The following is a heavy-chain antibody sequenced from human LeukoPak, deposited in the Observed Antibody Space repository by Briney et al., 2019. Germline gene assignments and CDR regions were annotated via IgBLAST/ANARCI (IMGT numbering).Heavy chain of an antibody. D-gene: IGHD1-14*01. V-gene: IGHV4-39*01. CDR3: ATRAMGTKSIDY. CDR2: MYYSGST. Sequence: PSETLSLTCTVSGGSISRSDYFSGWIRQPPGKGLEWIGSMYYSGSTYYSPSLKSRVTMSVDTLKNQFSLKLSSVTAADTAIYYCATRAMGTKSIDYWGQGTLVTVSS. J-gene: IGHJ4*02. CDR1: GGSISRSDYF.